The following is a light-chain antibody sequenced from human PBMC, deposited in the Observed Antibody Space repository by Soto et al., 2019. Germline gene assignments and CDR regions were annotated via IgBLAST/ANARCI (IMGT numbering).Light chain of an antibody. CDR3: QQQGT. CDR1: QSLSSSY. V-gene: IGKV3-20*01. CDR2: AAS. J-gene: IGKJ2*01. Sequence: EIVLTQFPGTLSLSPGERATLSCRPSQSLSSSYVVWYQQKPGQAPRLLIYAASRGATGIPDRFSGSGSATEYTLTISRLEPEDSAVYYCQQQGTFGQGTKLEIK.